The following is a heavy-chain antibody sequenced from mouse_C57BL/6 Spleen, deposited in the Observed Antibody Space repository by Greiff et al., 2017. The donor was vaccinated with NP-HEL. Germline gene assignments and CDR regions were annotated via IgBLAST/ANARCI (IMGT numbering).Heavy chain of an antibody. CDR3: TFPKLGPFAY. J-gene: IGHJ3*01. D-gene: IGHD4-1*01. Sequence: QVQLQQSGAELVRPGASVTLSCKASGYTFTDYEMHWVKQTPVHGLEWIGAIDPETGGTAYNQKFKGKAILTADKSSSTAYMELRSLTSEDSAVYYCTFPKLGPFAYWGQGTLVTVSA. CDR1: GYTFTDYE. V-gene: IGHV1-15*01. CDR2: IDPETGGT.